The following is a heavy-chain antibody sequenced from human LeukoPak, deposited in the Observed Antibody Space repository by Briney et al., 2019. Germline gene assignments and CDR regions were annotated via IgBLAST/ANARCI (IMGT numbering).Heavy chain of an antibody. J-gene: IGHJ6*03. CDR3: AKDRSSWYSYYYYYMDV. D-gene: IGHD6-13*01. CDR2: ISYDGSNK. V-gene: IGHV3-30*18. CDR1: GFTFSSYG. Sequence: GGSLRLSCAASGFTFSSYGMHWVRQAPGKGLEWVAVISYDGSNKYYADSVKGRFTISRDNSKNTLYLQMNSLRAEDTAVYYCAKDRSSWYSYYYYYMDVWGKGTTVTISS.